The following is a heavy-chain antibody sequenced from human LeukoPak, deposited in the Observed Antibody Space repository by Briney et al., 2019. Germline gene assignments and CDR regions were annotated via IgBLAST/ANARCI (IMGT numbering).Heavy chain of an antibody. V-gene: IGHV3-48*03. J-gene: IGHJ3*02. CDR2: ISSSSSTI. D-gene: IGHD6-13*01. Sequence: QPGGSLRLSCAASGFTFSSYEMNWVRQAPGKGLEWVSYISSSSSTIYYADSVKGRFTISRDNAKNSLYLQMNSLRDEDTAVYFCARARLGYSSSDDAFDIWGQGTMVTVSS. CDR3: ARARLGYSSSDDAFDI. CDR1: GFTFSSYE.